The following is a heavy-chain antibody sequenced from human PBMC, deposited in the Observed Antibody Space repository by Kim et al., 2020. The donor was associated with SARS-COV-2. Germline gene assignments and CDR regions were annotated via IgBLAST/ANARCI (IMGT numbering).Heavy chain of an antibody. Sequence: GGSLRLSCAASGFTFSSYAMHWVRQAPGKGLEWVAVISYDGSNKYYAYSVKGRFTISRDNSKNTLYLQMNSLRAEDTAVYYCARASSGSYWNWYDPWG. CDR1: GFTFSSYA. CDR2: ISYDGSNK. CDR3: ARASSGSYWNWYDP. D-gene: IGHD3-10*01. V-gene: IGHV3-30-3*01. J-gene: IGHJ5*02.